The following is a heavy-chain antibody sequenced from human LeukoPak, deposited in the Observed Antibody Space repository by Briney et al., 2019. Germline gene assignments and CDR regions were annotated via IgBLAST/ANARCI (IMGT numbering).Heavy chain of an antibody. Sequence: RASVTVSCKASGYTFTSYGISWVRQAPGQGLEWMGWISAYNGNTNYAQKLQGRVTMTTDTSTSTAYMELRSLRSDDTAVYYCAREGRYCSSTSCRPPIVWGQGTLVTVSS. V-gene: IGHV1-18*01. D-gene: IGHD2-2*01. CDR1: GYTFTSYG. CDR2: ISAYNGNT. J-gene: IGHJ4*02. CDR3: AREGRYCSSTSCRPPIV.